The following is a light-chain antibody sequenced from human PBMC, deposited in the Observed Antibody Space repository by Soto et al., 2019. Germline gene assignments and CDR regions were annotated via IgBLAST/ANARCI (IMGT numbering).Light chain of an antibody. CDR3: QQYNSYPYT. V-gene: IGKV1-5*03. J-gene: IGKJ2*01. CDR2: KAS. CDR1: QSISSW. Sequence: DVQMTQSPSTLSASVGDRITITCRASQSISSWLAWYQQKPGKAPKLLIYKASSLESGVPSRFSGSGSGTGFTLTITSLHPNDFATYYCQQYNSYPYTFGQGTKLEIK.